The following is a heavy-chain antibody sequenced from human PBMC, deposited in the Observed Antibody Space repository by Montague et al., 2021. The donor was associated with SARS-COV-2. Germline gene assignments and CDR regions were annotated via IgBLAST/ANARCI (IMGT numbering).Heavy chain of an antibody. Sequence: SVKVSCKASGGTFSSYAISWVRQAPGQGLEWMGRIIPILGIANYAQKFQGRVTITADKSTSTAYMELSSLRSEDTAVYYCARYEVLAAAGTNNYYGMDVWGQGTTVTVSS. J-gene: IGHJ6*02. CDR1: GGTFSSYA. V-gene: IGHV1-69*04. D-gene: IGHD6-13*01. CDR2: IIPILGIA. CDR3: ARYEVLAAAGTNNYYGMDV.